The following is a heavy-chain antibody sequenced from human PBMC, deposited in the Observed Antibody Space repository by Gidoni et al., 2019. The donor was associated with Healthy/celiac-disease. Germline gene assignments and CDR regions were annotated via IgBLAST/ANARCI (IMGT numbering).Heavy chain of an antibody. J-gene: IGHJ5*02. CDR3: ARDLSRSAGVKRYCSGGSCSNWFDP. Sequence: EVQLLESGGGWVQPGGSLRLSCAASGFTFRSYALVWLRQAPGKGLAWVAAISVSGGSTYYADSKKGRFTIARNNSKHTLYMQSNSLRAEDTAVYYCARDLSRSAGVKRYCSGGSCSNWFDPWGQGTLVTVSS. V-gene: IGHV3-23*01. D-gene: IGHD2-15*01. CDR1: GFTFRSYA. CDR2: ISVSGGST.